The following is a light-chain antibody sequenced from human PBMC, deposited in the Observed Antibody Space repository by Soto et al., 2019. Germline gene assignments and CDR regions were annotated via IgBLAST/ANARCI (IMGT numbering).Light chain of an antibody. CDR3: QQYDSSPFT. J-gene: IGKJ3*01. CDR2: GAS. V-gene: IGKV3-20*01. Sequence: EIVLTQSPGTLSLSPGQRATLSYRASQSVTTNYLAWYQQKPGQAPRLLIYGASFRAAGIPDRFSGSGSGTDFTLTINTLEPGDFAVYFCQQYDSSPFTFGPGTTVDI. CDR1: QSVTTNY.